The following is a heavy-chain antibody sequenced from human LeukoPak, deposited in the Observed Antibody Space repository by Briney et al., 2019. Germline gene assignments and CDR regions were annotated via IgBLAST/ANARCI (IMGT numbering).Heavy chain of an antibody. CDR3: ASYIVPAANALADWFGP. V-gene: IGHV1-69*01. CDR2: IIPIFGTA. CDR1: GGTFSSYA. Sequence: SVKVSCKASGGTFSSYAISWVRQAPGQGLEWMGGIIPIFGTANYAQKFQGRVTITADESTSTAYMELSSLRSEDTAVYYCASYIVPAANALADWFGPWGQGTLVTVSS. D-gene: IGHD2-2*01. J-gene: IGHJ5*02.